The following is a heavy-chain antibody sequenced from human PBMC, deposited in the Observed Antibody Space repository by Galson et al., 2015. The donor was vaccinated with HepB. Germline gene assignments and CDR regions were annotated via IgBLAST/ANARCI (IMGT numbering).Heavy chain of an antibody. V-gene: IGHV1-18*04. CDR2: ISAFTGNV. Sequence: SCKASGYTFTSYGLSWVRQAPGQGLEWMGWISAFTGNVKYAQKLQGRVTMTSDTPTSTAYMELRSLRSDDTAVYYCARERYCTGGSCYQYGMDVWGQGTTVTVSS. CDR1: GYTFTSYG. CDR3: ARERYCTGGSCYQYGMDV. D-gene: IGHD2-15*01. J-gene: IGHJ6*02.